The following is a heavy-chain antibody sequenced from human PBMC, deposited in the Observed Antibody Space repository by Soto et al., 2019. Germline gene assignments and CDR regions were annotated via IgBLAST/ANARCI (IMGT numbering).Heavy chain of an antibody. CDR3: VRGYCTSASCYPNWFGT. D-gene: IGHD2-2*01. J-gene: IGHJ5*02. CDR1: GFTRSNYW. V-gene: IGHV3-7*03. Sequence: PGGSLRLSCAASGFTRSNYWMSWVRQAPGKGLEWVANIKLDGSEEYYVDSVKGRFTISRDNAKNSLYLQMNSLRAEDTAVYYCVRGYCTSASCYPNWFGTWGQGTLVAVS. CDR2: IKLDGSEE.